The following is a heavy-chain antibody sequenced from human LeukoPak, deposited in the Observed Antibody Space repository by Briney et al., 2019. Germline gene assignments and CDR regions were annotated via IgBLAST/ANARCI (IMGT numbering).Heavy chain of an antibody. J-gene: IGHJ4*02. CDR1: GYTFTGYS. Sequence: ASVKVSCKASGYTFTGYSMHWVRQAPGQGLEWMGWINPNSGGTNFAQKFQDRVTMTRDTSISTAYMELSRLRSDDTAVYYRARVISGSWYFFDYWGQGTLVTVSS. D-gene: IGHD6-13*01. CDR2: INPNSGGT. V-gene: IGHV1-2*02. CDR3: ARVISGSWYFFDY.